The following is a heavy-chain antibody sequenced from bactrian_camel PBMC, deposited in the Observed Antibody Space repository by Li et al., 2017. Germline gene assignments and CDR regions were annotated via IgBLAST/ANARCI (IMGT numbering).Heavy chain of an antibody. V-gene: IGHV3S6*01. Sequence: QLVESGGGLVQPGESLRLSCVASGITFSRHDVSWVRQAPGKEVEWVAGITSLPSLFRAASYADSVKGRFTLSEDSATKTLYLQMDNLKPGDTARYYCAADRRRHGPPSLRPGDYSVWGQGTQVTVS. J-gene: IGHJ4*01. CDR3: AADRRRHGPPSLRPGDYSV. D-gene: IGHD2*01. CDR1: GITFSRHD. CDR2: ITSLPSLFRAA.